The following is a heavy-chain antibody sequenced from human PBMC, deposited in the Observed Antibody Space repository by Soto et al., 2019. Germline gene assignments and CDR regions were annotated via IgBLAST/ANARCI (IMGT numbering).Heavy chain of an antibody. CDR1: GCTFSSYG. D-gene: IGHD6-6*01. Sequence: QVQLVESGGGVVQPGRSLRLSCAASGCTFSSYGMHWVRQAPGKGLEWVAVIWYDGSNKYYADSVKGRFTISRDNSKNTLYLQMNSLRAEDTAVYYCARGVAARLGAFDIWGQGTMVTVSS. CDR3: ARGVAARLGAFDI. V-gene: IGHV3-33*01. CDR2: IWYDGSNK. J-gene: IGHJ3*02.